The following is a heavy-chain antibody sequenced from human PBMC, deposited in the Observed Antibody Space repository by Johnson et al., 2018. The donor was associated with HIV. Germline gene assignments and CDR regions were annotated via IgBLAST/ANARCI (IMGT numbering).Heavy chain of an antibody. CDR1: GFTVSSNY. J-gene: IGHJ3*02. Sequence: QVQLVESGGGLIQPGGSLRLSCAASGFTVSSNYMSWIRQAPGKGLEWVSYISSSGSTIYYADSVKGRFTISRDNPKNSLYLQRNRLRAEDTAVYYCARALKRIAAGDDAFDIWCQGTMVTVSS. D-gene: IGHD6-13*01. CDR2: ISSSGSTI. CDR3: ARALKRIAAGDDAFDI. V-gene: IGHV3-11*04.